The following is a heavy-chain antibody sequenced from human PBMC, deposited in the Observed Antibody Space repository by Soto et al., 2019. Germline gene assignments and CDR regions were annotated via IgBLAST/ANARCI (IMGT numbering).Heavy chain of an antibody. J-gene: IGHJ4*02. CDR3: ARDTAMALPDA. Sequence: QVQLVQSGTEVKKPGASVKVSCKASGYTFTSYAISWVRQAPGQGLEWMGWINPYNGNTNYAQKLQGIVTMTTDTSTSTAYMELRSLRSDDTAVYYCARDTAMALPDAWGQGTLVTVSS. D-gene: IGHD5-18*01. CDR1: GYTFTSYA. V-gene: IGHV1-18*01. CDR2: INPYNGNT.